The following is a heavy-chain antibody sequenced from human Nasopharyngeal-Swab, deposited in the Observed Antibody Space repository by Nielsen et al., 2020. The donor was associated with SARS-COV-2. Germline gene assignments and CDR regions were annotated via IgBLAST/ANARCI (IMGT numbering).Heavy chain of an antibody. CDR3: AKLIAVTGTDDY. D-gene: IGHD6-19*01. J-gene: IGHJ4*02. Sequence: VRQAPGKGLEWVSAISGGGGGTYYADSVKGRLTISRDNSKNTLYLQMSSLRAEDTAVYYCAKLIAVTGTDDYWGQGTLVTVSS. V-gene: IGHV3-23*01. CDR2: ISGGGGGT.